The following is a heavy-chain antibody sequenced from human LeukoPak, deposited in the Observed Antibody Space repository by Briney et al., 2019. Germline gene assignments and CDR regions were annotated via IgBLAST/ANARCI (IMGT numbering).Heavy chain of an antibody. D-gene: IGHD3-22*01. V-gene: IGHV4-4*07. CDR2: IYTSGST. Sequence: SETLSLTCTVSGGSISSYYWSWIRQPAGKGREWIGRIYTSGSTNYNPSLKSRVTISVDTSKNQFSLKLSSVTAADTAVYYCARGGSGYYSIWTAGRGYYFDYWGQGTLVTVSS. CDR3: ARGGSGYYSIWTAGRGYYFDY. J-gene: IGHJ4*02. CDR1: GGSISSYY.